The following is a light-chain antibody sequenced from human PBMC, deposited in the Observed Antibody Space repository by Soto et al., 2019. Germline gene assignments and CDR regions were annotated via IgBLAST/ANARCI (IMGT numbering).Light chain of an antibody. J-gene: IGLJ1*01. CDR3: CSFTTSSTYV. CDR1: SSDVGSYNR. V-gene: IGLV2-14*01. CDR2: EVS. Sequence: QSALTQPASVSGSPGQSITISCTVTSSDVGSYNRVSWYQQHPGEAPKLVIYEVSNRPSGVSNRFSGSKSGNTASLTISGLQAEDEADYYCCSFTTSSTYVFGSGTKVTVL.